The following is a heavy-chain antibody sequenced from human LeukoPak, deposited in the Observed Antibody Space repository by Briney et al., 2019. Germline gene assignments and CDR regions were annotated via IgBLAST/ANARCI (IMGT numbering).Heavy chain of an antibody. CDR2: ISSSSSYI. Sequence: GGSLRLSCAASGFTFSSYSMNWVRQAPGKGLEWVSSISSSSSYIYYADSVKGRFTISRDNAKNSLYLQTNSLRAEDTAVYYCARRYDSSGYSFDYWGQGTLVTVSS. D-gene: IGHD3-22*01. CDR3: ARRYDSSGYSFDY. J-gene: IGHJ4*02. CDR1: GFTFSSYS. V-gene: IGHV3-21*01.